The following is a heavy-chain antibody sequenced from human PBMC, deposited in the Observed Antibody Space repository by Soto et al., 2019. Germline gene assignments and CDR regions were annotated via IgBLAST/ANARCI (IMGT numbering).Heavy chain of an antibody. CDR3: AREGGYSGYGGYDY. J-gene: IGHJ4*02. Sequence: QVQLQESGPGLVKPSQTLSLTCTVSGGSISSGGYYWSWIRQHPGKGLEWIGYIYYSGSTYYNPSLKSRVTISVDTSKNQFSLKLSSVTAADTAVYYCAREGGYSGYGGYDYWGQGTLVTVSS. V-gene: IGHV4-31*03. CDR2: IYYSGST. D-gene: IGHD5-12*01. CDR1: GGSISSGGYY.